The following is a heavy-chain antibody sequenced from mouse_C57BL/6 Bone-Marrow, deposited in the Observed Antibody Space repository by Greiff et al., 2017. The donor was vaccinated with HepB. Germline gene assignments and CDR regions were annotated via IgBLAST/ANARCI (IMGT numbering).Heavy chain of an antibody. Sequence: EVKLMESGPGLVKPSQSLSLTCSVTGYSITSGYYWNWIRQFPGNKLEWMGYISYDGSNNYNPSLKNRISITRDTSKNQFFLKLNSVTTEDTATYYCARDDYYGSSYGYWGQGTTLTVSS. V-gene: IGHV3-6*01. CDR1: GYSITSGYY. CDR2: ISYDGSN. J-gene: IGHJ2*01. D-gene: IGHD1-1*01. CDR3: ARDDYYGSSYGY.